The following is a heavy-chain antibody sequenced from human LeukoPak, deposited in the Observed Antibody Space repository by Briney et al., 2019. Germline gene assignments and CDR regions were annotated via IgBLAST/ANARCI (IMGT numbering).Heavy chain of an antibody. Sequence: GGSLRLSCAASGFTFSSYWMSWVRQAPGKGLEWVANIKQDGSEKYYVDSVKGRFTISRDNAKNSLYLQMNSLRAEDTAVYYCAREKSDCSGGSCYSVFDYWGQGTLVTVS. J-gene: IGHJ4*02. V-gene: IGHV3-7*01. CDR3: AREKSDCSGGSCYSVFDY. CDR2: IKQDGSEK. D-gene: IGHD2-15*01. CDR1: GFTFSSYW.